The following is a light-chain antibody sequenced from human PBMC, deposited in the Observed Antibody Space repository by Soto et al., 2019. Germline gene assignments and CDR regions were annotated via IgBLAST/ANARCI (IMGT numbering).Light chain of an antibody. CDR2: EVT. V-gene: IGLV2-14*01. J-gene: IGLJ2*01. CDR3: CSYTSSSTLV. CDR1: SSDIGGYNF. Sequence: QSVLTQPASVSGSPGQSITISCTGTSSDIGGYNFVSWYQQHPGKAPKLMIYEVTNRPSGVSYRFSGSKSGNTASLTISGLQAEDEADYYCCSYTSSSTLVFGGGTNLTVL.